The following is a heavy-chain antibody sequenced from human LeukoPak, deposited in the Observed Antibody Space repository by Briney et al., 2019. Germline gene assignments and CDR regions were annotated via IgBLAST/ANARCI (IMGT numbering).Heavy chain of an antibody. Sequence: GSLRLSCAASGFTFSSYSMNWVRQPPGKGLEWIGYIYYSGSTNYNPSLKSRVTISVDTSKNQFSLKLSSVTAADTAVYYCARHGVVGAWEVDYWGQGTLVTVSS. CDR1: GFTFSSYS. CDR3: ARHGVVGAWEVDY. J-gene: IGHJ4*02. V-gene: IGHV4-59*08. CDR2: IYYSGST. D-gene: IGHD1-26*01.